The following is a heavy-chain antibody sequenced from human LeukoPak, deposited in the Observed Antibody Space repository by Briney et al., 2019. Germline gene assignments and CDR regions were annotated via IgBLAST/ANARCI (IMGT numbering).Heavy chain of an antibody. V-gene: IGHV3-23*01. D-gene: IGHD3-16*02. Sequence: PGASLRLSCAASGFTFSSYAMSWVRQPPGKGLEWVSAIIGSGGSTYYPDSVKGRFTISRDNSKNTLYLQMNSLRAEDTAVYYCAKGPYDYVWGSYRYIDYWGQGTLVTVSS. J-gene: IGHJ4*02. CDR1: GFTFSSYA. CDR3: AKGPYDYVWGSYRYIDY. CDR2: IIGSGGST.